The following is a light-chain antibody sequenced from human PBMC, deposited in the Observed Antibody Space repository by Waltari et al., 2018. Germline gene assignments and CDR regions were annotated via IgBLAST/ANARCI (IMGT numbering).Light chain of an antibody. V-gene: IGKV4-1*01. J-gene: IGKJ1*01. CDR1: QSVLYSSNNKNY. CDR3: QQYYAAPWT. Sequence: DIVMTQSPDSLAVSLGERATINCKSSQSVLYSSNNKNYLSWFQQKPGQPPKLLFYWASTRESGVPDRFSGSGSGTDFTLTIGSLQAEDVAVYYCQQYYAAPWTFGQGTMVEIK. CDR2: WAS.